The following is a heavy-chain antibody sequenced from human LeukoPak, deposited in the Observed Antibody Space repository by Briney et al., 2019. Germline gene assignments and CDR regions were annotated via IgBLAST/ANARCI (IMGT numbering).Heavy chain of an antibody. CDR1: GFTFSSYS. Sequence: PGGALRLSCAASGFTFSSYSMNWVRQARGKGREGVSSISSSSSYIYYADSVKRRFTISRDNAKNYLYLQMNSLRAEDTAVYYCASITIFGVVNIAHMDVWGKGTTVTVSS. J-gene: IGHJ6*03. V-gene: IGHV3-21*01. CDR3: ASITIFGVVNIAHMDV. CDR2: ISSSSSYI. D-gene: IGHD3-3*01.